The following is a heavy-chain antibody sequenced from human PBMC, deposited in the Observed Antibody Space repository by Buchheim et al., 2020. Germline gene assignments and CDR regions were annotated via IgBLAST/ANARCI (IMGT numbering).Heavy chain of an antibody. CDR3: AKAGFADFDY. CDR1: GFTVSSNY. CDR2: ISGSGGRT. J-gene: IGHJ4*02. D-gene: IGHD3-10*01. V-gene: IGHV3-23*04. Sequence: EVQLVESGGGLVQPGGSLRLSCAASGFTVSSNYMSWVRQAPGKGLEWVSTISGSGGRTYYADSVKGRFTISRDNSNNTLFLQMNSLRAEDTALYYCAKAGFADFDYWGQGTL.